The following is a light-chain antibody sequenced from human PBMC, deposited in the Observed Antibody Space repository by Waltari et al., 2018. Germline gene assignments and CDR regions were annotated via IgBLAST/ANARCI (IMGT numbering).Light chain of an antibody. V-gene: IGLV2-14*03. Sequence: QSALTQPAPVSASPGQSITISCTGTSSDGGGYKSVSWYQKHPGKAPKLLIYDVSNRPSGVSNRFSASKSGSTASLFISGLQAEDEADYYCSSYTSSTTLLLIFGGGTKLTVL. J-gene: IGLJ2*01. CDR1: SSDGGGYKS. CDR2: DVS. CDR3: SSYTSSTTLLLI.